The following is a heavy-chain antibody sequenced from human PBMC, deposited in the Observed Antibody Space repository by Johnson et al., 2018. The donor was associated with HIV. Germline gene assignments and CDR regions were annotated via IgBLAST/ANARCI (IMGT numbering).Heavy chain of an antibody. CDR1: GFTVSSNY. Sequence: VQLVESGGGVVQPGGSLRLSCAASGFTVSSNYMSWVRQAPGKGLEWVSGMNGDGKSTTYADSVKGRFTISRDNAKNTLYLQMNSLRAEDTAVYYCARPGGGWYETAFDIWGQGTMVTVSS. CDR2: MNGDGKST. J-gene: IGHJ3*02. D-gene: IGHD6-19*01. CDR3: ARPGGGWYETAFDI. V-gene: IGHV3-74*02.